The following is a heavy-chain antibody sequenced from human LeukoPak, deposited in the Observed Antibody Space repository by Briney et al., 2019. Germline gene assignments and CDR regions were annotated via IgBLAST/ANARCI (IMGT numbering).Heavy chain of an antibody. CDR1: GFTFSSYG. J-gene: IGHJ6*03. CDR2: IRYDGSNK. Sequence: PGGSLRLSCAASGFTFSSYGMHWVRQAPGKGLEWVAFIRYDGSNKYYADSVKGRFTISRDNSKNTLYLQMNSLRAEDTAVYYCAKDPSTPRHVIVVVPAAMGYYMDVWGKGTTVTISS. V-gene: IGHV3-30*02. CDR3: AKDPSTPRHVIVVVPAAMGYYMDV. D-gene: IGHD2-2*01.